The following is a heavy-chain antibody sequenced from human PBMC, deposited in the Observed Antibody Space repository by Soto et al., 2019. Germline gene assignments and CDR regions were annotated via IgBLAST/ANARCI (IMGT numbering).Heavy chain of an antibody. CDR1: GYTFTSYG. D-gene: IGHD4-17*01. CDR2: ISAYNGNT. Sequence: ASVKVSCKASGYTFTSYGISWVRQAPGQGLEWMGWISAYNGNTNYAQKLQSRVTMTTDTPTSTAYMELRSLRSDDTAVYYCARVFTDIGADYGAAFDIWGQGTMVTVSS. CDR3: ARVFTDIGADYGAAFDI. J-gene: IGHJ3*02. V-gene: IGHV1-18*04.